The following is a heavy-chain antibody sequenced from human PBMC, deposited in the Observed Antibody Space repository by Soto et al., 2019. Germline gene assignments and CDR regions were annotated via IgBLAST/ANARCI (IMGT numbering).Heavy chain of an antibody. CDR2: IYWDDDK. D-gene: IGHD3-3*01. V-gene: IGHV2-5*02. Sequence: SGPTLVNPTQTLTLPCTFSGFSLSTSGVGVGWIRQPHGKALEWLALIYWDDDKSYSPSLKSRLXITKDTSKNQVVLTMTNMDPVDTATYYCAHSKVFGSGYYLLYYGMDVWGQGTTVTVSS. CDR1: GFSLSTSGVG. J-gene: IGHJ6*02. CDR3: AHSKVFGSGYYLLYYGMDV.